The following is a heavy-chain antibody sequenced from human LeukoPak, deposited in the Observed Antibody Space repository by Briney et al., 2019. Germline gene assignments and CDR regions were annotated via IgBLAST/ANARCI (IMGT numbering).Heavy chain of an antibody. CDR2: ISSSSSNI. CDR3: ARDLGIAARLFDY. J-gene: IGHJ4*02. D-gene: IGHD6-6*01. CDR1: GFTFSSYS. V-gene: IGHV3-48*01. Sequence: GGSLRLSCAASGFTFSSYSMNWVRQAPGKGLEWVSYISSSSSNIYYADSVKGRFTISRDNAKNSLYLQMNSLRAEDTAVYYCARDLGIAARLFDYWGQGTLVTVSS.